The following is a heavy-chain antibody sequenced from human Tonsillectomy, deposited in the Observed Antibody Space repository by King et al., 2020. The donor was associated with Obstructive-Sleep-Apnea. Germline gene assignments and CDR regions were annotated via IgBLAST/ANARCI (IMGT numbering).Heavy chain of an antibody. CDR1: GFTFSDYY. CDR3: ARCYNYDPYYYHGMDV. V-gene: IGHV3-11*01. D-gene: IGHD5-24*01. CDR2: IIISGNTR. J-gene: IGHJ6*02. Sequence: VQLVESGGGLVKPGGSLRLSRAAPGFTFSDYYMSWIRQAPGGGLEWVSYIIISGNTRLYADFMKGRFTLSRDNPKNPLYLQMNSRRVEDTAVYYCARCYNYDPYYYHGMDVWGQGTTVTVSS.